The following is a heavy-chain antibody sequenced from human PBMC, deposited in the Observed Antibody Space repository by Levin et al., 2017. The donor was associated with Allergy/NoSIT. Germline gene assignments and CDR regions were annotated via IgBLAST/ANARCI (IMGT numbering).Heavy chain of an antibody. CDR2: INHSGST. CDR1: GGSFSGYY. Sequence: SETLSLTCAVYGGSFSGYYWSWIRQPPGKGLEWIGEINHSGSTNYNPSLKSRVTISVDTSKNQFSLKLSSVTAADTAVYYCARLPRKLQGAIFWYFDLWGRGTLVTVSS. D-gene: IGHD4-11*01. V-gene: IGHV4-34*01. CDR3: ARLPRKLQGAIFWYFDL. J-gene: IGHJ2*01.